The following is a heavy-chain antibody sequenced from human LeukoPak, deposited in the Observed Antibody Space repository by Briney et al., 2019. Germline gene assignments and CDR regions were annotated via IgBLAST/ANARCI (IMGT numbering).Heavy chain of an antibody. CDR2: IYHSGST. CDR3: ASVEMATPYFDY. V-gene: IGHV4-38-2*01. J-gene: IGHJ4*02. Sequence: SETLSLTCAVYGGSFSGYYWGWIRQPPGKGLEWIGSIYHSGSTYYNPSLKSRVTISVDTSKNQFSLKLSSVTAADTAVYYCASVEMATPYFDYWGQGTLVTVSS. CDR1: GGSFSGYY. D-gene: IGHD5-24*01.